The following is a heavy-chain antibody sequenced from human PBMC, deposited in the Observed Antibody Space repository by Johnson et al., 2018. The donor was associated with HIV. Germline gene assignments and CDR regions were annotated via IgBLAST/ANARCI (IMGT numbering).Heavy chain of an antibody. V-gene: IGHV3-7*01. J-gene: IGHJ3*02. Sequence: VQLVESGGGLVKPGGSPRLSCAASGFTFSDHYMAWIRQAPGKGLEWVANIKQDGSEKYYVDSVKGRFTISRDNAKNSLYLQMNSLRAEDTAVYYCAREVRRWLQFDAFDIWGQGTMVTVSS. CDR3: AREVRRWLQFDAFDI. CDR2: IKQDGSEK. D-gene: IGHD5-24*01. CDR1: GFTFSDHY.